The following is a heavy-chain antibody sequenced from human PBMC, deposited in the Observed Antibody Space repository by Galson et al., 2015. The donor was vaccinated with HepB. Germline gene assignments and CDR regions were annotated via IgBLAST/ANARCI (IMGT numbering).Heavy chain of an antibody. CDR1: GFTFSNAW. CDR3: TTDGVLAHRTFDY. V-gene: IGHV3-15*07. D-gene: IGHD3-3*01. CDR2: IKSKTDGGTT. J-gene: IGHJ4*02. Sequence: SLRLSCAASGFTFSNAWMNWVRQAPGKGLEWVGRIKSKTDGGTTDYAAPVKGRFTMSRDDSKNTLYLQMNSLETEDTAVYYCTTDGVLAHRTFDYWGQGTLVTVSS.